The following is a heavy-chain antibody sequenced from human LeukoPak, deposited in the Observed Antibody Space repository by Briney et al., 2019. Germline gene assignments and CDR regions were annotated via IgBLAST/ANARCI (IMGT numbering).Heavy chain of an antibody. D-gene: IGHD4-23*01. Sequence: SETLSLTCTVSGGSIGSYYWSWIRQPAGKGLEWIGRIYTGGTTNYNPSLKSRVTISVDTSKNQFSLRLSSVTAADTAVYYCARDPNSALWGQGTLVTVS. CDR1: GGSIGSYY. V-gene: IGHV4-4*07. J-gene: IGHJ4*02. CDR2: IYTGGTT. CDR3: ARDPNSAL.